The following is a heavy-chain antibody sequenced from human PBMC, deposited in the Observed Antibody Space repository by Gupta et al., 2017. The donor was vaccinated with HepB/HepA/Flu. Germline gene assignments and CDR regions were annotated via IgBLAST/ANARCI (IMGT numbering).Heavy chain of an antibody. J-gene: IGHJ4*02. CDR2: ISGSGGST. Sequence: EVQLLESGGGLVQPGGSLRLSCAASGFTFSSYAMSWVRQAPGKGLEWVSAISGSGGSTYYADSVKGRFTISRDNSKNTLYLQMNSLRAEDTAVYYCAKGYGRVPAESGYFDYWGQGTLVTVSS. CDR3: AKGYGRVPAESGYFDY. D-gene: IGHD6-25*01. CDR1: GFTFSSYA. V-gene: IGHV3-23*01.